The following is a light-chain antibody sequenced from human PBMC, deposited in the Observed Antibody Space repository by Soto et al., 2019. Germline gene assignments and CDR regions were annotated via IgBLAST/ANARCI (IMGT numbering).Light chain of an antibody. CDR3: SSYSTTGPSYV. Sequence: QSALTQPASVSGSPGQSITISCTGTSNDFGSYDLVSWYQQHPGEAPKLIIFEVTNRPSGVADRFSGSKSGNTASLTISGLQAEDEADYYCSSYSTTGPSYVFATGTKVTVL. CDR2: EVT. CDR1: SNDFGSYDL. J-gene: IGLJ1*01. V-gene: IGLV2-23*02.